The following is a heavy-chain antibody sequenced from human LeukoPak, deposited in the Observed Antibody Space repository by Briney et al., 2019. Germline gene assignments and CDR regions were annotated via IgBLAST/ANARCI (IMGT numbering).Heavy chain of an antibody. CDR3: ARPDSYGGNLGFDY. CDR2: IHHSGST. D-gene: IGHD4-23*01. Sequence: SETLSLTCAVSGGSISSGGYFWSWIRQPPGKGLEWIGYIHHSGSTYYNPSLKSRVTISVDRSKDQFSLKLSSVTAADTAVYYCARPDSYGGNLGFDYWGQGTLVNVYS. J-gene: IGHJ4*02. V-gene: IGHV4-30-2*01. CDR1: GGSISSGGYF.